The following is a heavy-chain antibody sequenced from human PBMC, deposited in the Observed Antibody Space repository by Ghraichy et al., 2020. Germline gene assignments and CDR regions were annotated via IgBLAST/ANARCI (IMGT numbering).Heavy chain of an antibody. D-gene: IGHD3-16*01. V-gene: IGHV4-38-2*01. CDR2: IYHSGST. CDR1: GYSISSGYY. J-gene: IGHJ6*02. CDR3: ARAPGLGGVYDYYGMDV. Sequence: SETLSLTCAVSGYSISSGYYWGWIRQPPGKGLEWIGSIYHSGSTYYNPSLKSRVTISVDTSKNQFSLKLSSVTAADTAVYYCARAPGLGGVYDYYGMDVWGQGTTVTVSS.